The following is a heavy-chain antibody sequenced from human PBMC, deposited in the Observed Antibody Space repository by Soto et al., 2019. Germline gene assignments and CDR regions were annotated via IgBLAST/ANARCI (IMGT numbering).Heavy chain of an antibody. J-gene: IGHJ4*02. Sequence: EVQLVESGGGLVKPGGSLRLSGAASGFTFSSYSMNWVRQAPGKGLEWVSSISSSSSYIYYADSVKGRFTISRDNAKNSLHLQMNSLRAEDTAVYYCARDQPGYSYGYGLGYWGQGTLVTVSS. CDR3: ARDQPGYSYGYGLGY. V-gene: IGHV3-21*01. CDR2: ISSSSSYI. D-gene: IGHD5-18*01. CDR1: GFTFSSYS.